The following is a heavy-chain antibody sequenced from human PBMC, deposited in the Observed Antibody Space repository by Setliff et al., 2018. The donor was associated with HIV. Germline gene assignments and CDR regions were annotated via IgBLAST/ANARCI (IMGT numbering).Heavy chain of an antibody. CDR2: IHYSGST. CDR1: GGSISRDVYF. D-gene: IGHD3-16*01. CDR3: ARGRYYREISDSLFDF. V-gene: IGHV4-31*03. J-gene: IGHJ4*02. Sequence: PSETLSLTCSVSGGSISRDVYFWTWIRQHPGKGLEWIGYIHYSGSTYYNPSLESRLMMSIDPSKNQFSLNLRSVTVADTAVYYCARGRYYREISDSLFDFWGQGTLVTVSS.